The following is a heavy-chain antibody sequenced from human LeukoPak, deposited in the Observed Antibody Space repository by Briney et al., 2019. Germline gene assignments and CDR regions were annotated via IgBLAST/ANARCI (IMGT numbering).Heavy chain of an antibody. J-gene: IGHJ4*02. D-gene: IGHD3-10*01. V-gene: IGHV3-30*18. CDR2: ILYDRSNK. CDR3: EKGVTDYYGSGSYYKAIDY. Sequence: GGSLRLSCAASGFTFSSYGMHWVRQAQGKGLEWVAVILYDRSNKYYADAVKGRFTISRDNSKNTLYLQMNSLRAEDKAVYYCEKGVTDYYGSGSYYKAIDYWGQGTLVTVSS. CDR1: GFTFSSYG.